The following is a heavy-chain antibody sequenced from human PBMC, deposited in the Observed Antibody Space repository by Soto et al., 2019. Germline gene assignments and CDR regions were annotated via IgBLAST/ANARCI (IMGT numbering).Heavy chain of an antibody. J-gene: IGHJ4*02. CDR3: GKASYYDSSGYYSDDFDY. D-gene: IGHD3-22*01. CDR1: GFTFNSYG. V-gene: IGHV3-30*18. Sequence: QVQLVESGGGVVQPGRSLRLSCAASGFTFNSYGMHWVRQAPGKGLAWVAVISYDGSNKYYADSVKSRFTISRDNSKNTLYLQMSSMRAEDTAVYYWGKASYYDSSGYYSDDFDYWGQGTLVTVSS. CDR2: ISYDGSNK.